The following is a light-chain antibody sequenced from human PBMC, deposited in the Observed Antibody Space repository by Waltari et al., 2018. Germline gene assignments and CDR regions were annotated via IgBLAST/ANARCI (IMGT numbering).Light chain of an antibody. Sequence: EIVLTQSPATLSVSPGERATPSCWASPSLRSTLAWYQQKPGQAPRLLIYDASTRATGIPVRFSGSGSGTYFTLTISSLQSEDFAVYYCQQYTNWPLTFGGGTKVEI. J-gene: IGKJ4*01. CDR1: PSLRST. CDR3: QQYTNWPLT. V-gene: IGKV3D-15*01. CDR2: DAS.